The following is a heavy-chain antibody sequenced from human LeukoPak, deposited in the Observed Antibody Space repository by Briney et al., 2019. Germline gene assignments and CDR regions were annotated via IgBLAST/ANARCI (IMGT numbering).Heavy chain of an antibody. CDR1: GGSISRSPYY. D-gene: IGHD5-18*01. CDR3: AKGAGGFSYYNWFDP. Sequence: PSETLSLTCTVSGGSISRSPYYWGWIRQPPGKGLEWIGSIYYSGTTHYSPSLESRVTISVDTSKNQFSLKLASVTAADTAIYYCAKGAGGFSYYNWFDPWGQGTLVTVSS. CDR2: IYYSGTT. V-gene: IGHV4-39*07. J-gene: IGHJ5*02.